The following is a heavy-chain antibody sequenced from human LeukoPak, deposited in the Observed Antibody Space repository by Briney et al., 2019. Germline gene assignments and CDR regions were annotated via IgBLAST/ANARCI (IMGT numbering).Heavy chain of an antibody. CDR3: ASNLRNSGGYYQYYYFYYMDV. J-gene: IGHJ6*03. D-gene: IGHD3-22*01. V-gene: IGHV4-59*01. CDR2: ISNSGST. CDR1: GGSISSYY. Sequence: SETLSLTCTVSGGSISSYYWSWIRQPPGKGLEWIGYISNSGSTDYNPSLKSRVTISVDTSNNLFSLRLSSVTAADTAVYYCASNLRNSGGYYQYYYFYYMDVWGQGTLVTVSS.